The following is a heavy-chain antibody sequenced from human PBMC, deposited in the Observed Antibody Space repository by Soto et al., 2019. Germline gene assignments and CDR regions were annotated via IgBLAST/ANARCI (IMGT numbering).Heavy chain of an antibody. CDR3: ARRPLRYCSSTSCLNFDY. CDR1: GYSFTSNG. D-gene: IGHD2-2*01. V-gene: IGHV1-18*01. CDR2: ISVDKGNT. Sequence: ASVKVSCKASGYSFTSNGISWVRQAPGQGLEWMGWISVDKGNTNYAQKLQGRVTMTTDTSTSTAYMELRSLRSDDTAVYYCARRPLRYCSSTSCLNFDYWGQGTLVTVSS. J-gene: IGHJ4*02.